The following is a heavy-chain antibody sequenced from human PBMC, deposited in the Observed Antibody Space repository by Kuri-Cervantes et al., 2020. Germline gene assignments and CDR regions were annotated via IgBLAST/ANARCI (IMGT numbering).Heavy chain of an antibody. Sequence: SETLSLTCTVSGGSISSSSYYWGWIRQPAGKGLEWIGRIYTSGSTNYNPSLKSRVTMSVDTSKNQFSLKLSSVTAADTAVYYCARDWGYYDSSGYYYGTTDNWFDPWGQGTLVTVSS. V-gene: IGHV4-61*02. CDR1: GGSISSSSYY. D-gene: IGHD3-22*01. CDR2: IYTSGST. J-gene: IGHJ5*02. CDR3: ARDWGYYDSSGYYYGTTDNWFDP.